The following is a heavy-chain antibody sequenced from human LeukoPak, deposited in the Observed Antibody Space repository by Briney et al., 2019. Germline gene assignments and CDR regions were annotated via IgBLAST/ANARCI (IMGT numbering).Heavy chain of an antibody. CDR3: ARVGHYDTNGFFFDY. CDR2: IKEDGSEK. Sequence: GGSLRLSCAASGFTFVNYWMSWVRQAPGKGLEWVANIKEDGSEKFYADPVKGRFTITRDNAKNALYLQMSNLRAEDTAVFFCARVGHYDTNGFFFDYWGQGSLVTVSS. V-gene: IGHV3-7*01. D-gene: IGHD3-22*01. J-gene: IGHJ4*02. CDR1: GFTFVNYW.